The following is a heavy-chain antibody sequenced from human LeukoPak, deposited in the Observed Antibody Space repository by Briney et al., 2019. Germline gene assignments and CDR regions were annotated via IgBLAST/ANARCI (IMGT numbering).Heavy chain of an antibody. CDR2: INHSGST. V-gene: IGHV4-34*01. CDR1: GGSFSGDY. J-gene: IGHJ6*04. CDR3: ARGSWGVPAAIAPYSWNEMDV. Sequence: PSETLSLTCAVYGGSFSGDYWRWIRQPPGRGLERSGEINHSGSTNCNPSLKSRVTISVDTSKNQFSLKLSSVTAADTAVYYCARGSWGVPAAIAPYSWNEMDVWGKGTTVTVSS. D-gene: IGHD2-2*02.